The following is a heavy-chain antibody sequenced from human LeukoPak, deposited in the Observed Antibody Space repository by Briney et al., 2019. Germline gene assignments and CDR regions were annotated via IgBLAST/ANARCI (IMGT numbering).Heavy chain of an antibody. CDR1: GGSISSSNW. D-gene: IGHD1-1*01. V-gene: IGHV4-4*02. J-gene: IGHJ4*02. CDR3: ARAISTGTTEGHFDY. CDR2: IYHSGST. Sequence: SGTLSLTCAVSGGSISSSNWWSWVRQPPGKGLEWIGEIYHSGSTYYNPSLKSRVTISVDKSKNQFSLKLSSVTAADTAVYYCARAISTGTTEGHFDYWGQGTLVTVSS.